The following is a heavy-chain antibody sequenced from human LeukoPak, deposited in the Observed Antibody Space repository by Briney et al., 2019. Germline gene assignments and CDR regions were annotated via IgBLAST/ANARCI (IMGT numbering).Heavy chain of an antibody. CDR2: IYTSGST. Sequence: SETLSLTCTVSGGSISSGSYYWSWIRQPAGKGLEWIGRIYTSGSTNYNPSLKSRVTISVDTSKNQFSLKLSSVTAADTAVYYCAREGGSYSLKMLYQIIDYWGQGTLVTVSS. CDR3: AREGGSYSLKMLYQIIDY. CDR1: GGSISSGSYY. D-gene: IGHD1-26*01. V-gene: IGHV4-61*02. J-gene: IGHJ4*02.